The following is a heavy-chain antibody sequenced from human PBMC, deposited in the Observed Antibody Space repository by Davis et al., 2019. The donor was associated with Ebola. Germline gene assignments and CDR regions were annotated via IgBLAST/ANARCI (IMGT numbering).Heavy chain of an antibody. CDR3: AKDTSNVWFDV. CDR2: LGLSADT. J-gene: IGHJ3*01. V-gene: IGHV3-23*01. Sequence: GESLKISCVASGFSFSRYDMNWVRRAPGKGLEWVSTLGLSADTYYADSVKGRFTISRDNSKNTLHLQMNSLRVEDTAIYYCAKDTSNVWFDVWGQGTMVTVSS. CDR1: GFSFSRYD. D-gene: IGHD6-19*01.